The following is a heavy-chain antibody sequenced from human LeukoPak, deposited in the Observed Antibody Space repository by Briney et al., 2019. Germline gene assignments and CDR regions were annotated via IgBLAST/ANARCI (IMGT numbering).Heavy chain of an antibody. D-gene: IGHD2-2*01. J-gene: IGHJ4*02. Sequence: GGSLRLSCAVSGITLSNYGMSWVRQAPGKGLEWVSAISGSGGSTYYADSVKGRFTISRDNSKNTLYLQMSSLRAEDTAVYYCAKFLVVVPAAMSSFDYWGQGTLVTVSS. CDR3: AKFLVVVPAAMSSFDY. CDR2: ISGSGGST. CDR1: GITLSNYG. V-gene: IGHV3-23*01.